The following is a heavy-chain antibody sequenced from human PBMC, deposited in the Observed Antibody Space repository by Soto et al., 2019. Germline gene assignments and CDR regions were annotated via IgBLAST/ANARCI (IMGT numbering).Heavy chain of an antibody. Sequence: QVQLVQSGAEVKQSGASVKVSCKASGYDFTAYDINWVRQASGQGLEWMGWMNPINGATGSARRFQGRVSMTRNTATGTAYLELTSLRSDDTAVYYCGRGPSPRAPAGGTPYYYAMDVWGQGTTLTVSS. CDR2: MNPINGAT. CDR1: GYDFTAYD. J-gene: IGHJ6*02. D-gene: IGHD6-13*01. CDR3: GRGPSPRAPAGGTPYYYAMDV. V-gene: IGHV1-8*02.